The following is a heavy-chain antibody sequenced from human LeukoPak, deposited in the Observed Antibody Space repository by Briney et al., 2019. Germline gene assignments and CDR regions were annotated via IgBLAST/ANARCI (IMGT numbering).Heavy chain of an antibody. J-gene: IGHJ4*02. Sequence: GESLKISCKGSGYSFTDYWIGWARQMPGKGLEWMGAISPGDSTTEYSPSFQGQVTISADKSISTAYLQWSSLKASDTAMYYCARLLSSSWYYFDYWGQGTLVTVSS. D-gene: IGHD6-13*01. CDR1: GYSFTDYW. CDR2: ISPGDSTT. CDR3: ARLLSSSWYYFDY. V-gene: IGHV5-51*01.